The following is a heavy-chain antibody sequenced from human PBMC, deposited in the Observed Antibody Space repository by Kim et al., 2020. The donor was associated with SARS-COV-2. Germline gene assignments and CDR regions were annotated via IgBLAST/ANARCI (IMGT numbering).Heavy chain of an antibody. J-gene: IGHJ2*01. CDR1: GGSISSSSYY. Sequence: SETLSLTCTVSGGSISSSSYYWGWIRQPPGKGLEWIGSIYYSGSTYYNPSLKSRVTISVDTSKNQFSLKLSSVTAADTAVYYCARRRGSYSGDFDLWGRGTLVTVSS. CDR2: IYYSGST. CDR3: ARRRGSYSGDFDL. D-gene: IGHD6-25*01. V-gene: IGHV4-39*01.